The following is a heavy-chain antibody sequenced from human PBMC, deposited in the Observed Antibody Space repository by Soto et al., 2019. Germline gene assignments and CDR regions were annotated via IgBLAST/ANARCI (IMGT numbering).Heavy chain of an antibody. J-gene: IGHJ6*02. D-gene: IGHD6-6*01. CDR3: ARDLSSSSSYDYYGMDV. CDR2: IYHSGST. Sequence: SETLSLTCAVSGGSISSSNWWSWVRQPPGKGLEWIGEIYHSGSTNYNPSLKSRVTISVDKSKNQFSLKLSSVTAADTAVYYCARDLSSSSSYDYYGMDVWGQGTTVTVSS. CDR1: GGSISSSNW. V-gene: IGHV4-4*02.